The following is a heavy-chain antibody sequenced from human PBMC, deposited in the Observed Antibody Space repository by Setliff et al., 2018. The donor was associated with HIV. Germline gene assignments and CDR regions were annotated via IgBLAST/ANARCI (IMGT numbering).Heavy chain of an antibody. V-gene: IGHV4-34*01. CDR2: INHSGST. D-gene: IGHD5-12*01. Sequence: SETLSLTCAVYGGSFSGYYWSWIRQPPGKGLEWIGEINHSGSTNYNPSLKSRVTISVDTSKNQFSLKLSSVTAADAAVYYCARVVATTRDAFDIWGQGTMVTVSS. J-gene: IGHJ3*02. CDR1: GGSFSGYY. CDR3: ARVVATTRDAFDI.